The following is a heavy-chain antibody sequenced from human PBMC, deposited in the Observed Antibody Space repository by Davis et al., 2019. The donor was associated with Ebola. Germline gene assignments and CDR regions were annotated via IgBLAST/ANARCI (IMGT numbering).Heavy chain of an antibody. J-gene: IGHJ4*02. V-gene: IGHV4-4*02. CDR1: GASIISSNW. D-gene: IGHD5-12*01. Sequence: SDTLSLTCAVSGASIISSNWWTWVRQSPGKGLEWIGEIHQSGSTNFNPSLRSRVTISIDKAKNQFSLNLTSVTAADTAVYYCVRFFERGWLLIDDWGQGTLVTVSS. CDR2: IHQSGST. CDR3: VRFFERGWLLIDD.